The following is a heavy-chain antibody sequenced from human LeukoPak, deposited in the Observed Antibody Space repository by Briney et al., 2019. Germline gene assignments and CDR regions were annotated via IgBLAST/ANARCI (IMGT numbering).Heavy chain of an antibody. Sequence: PGGSLRLSCAASGFTVSSNYMSWVRQAPGKGLEWVSVIYSGGSTYYADSVKGRFTISRDNSKNTLYLQMNSLRAEDTAVYYCARERGGYCSGGSCYSAVDAFDIWGQGTMVTVSS. D-gene: IGHD2-15*01. CDR3: ARERGGYCSGGSCYSAVDAFDI. V-gene: IGHV3-53*01. CDR2: IYSGGST. J-gene: IGHJ3*02. CDR1: GFTVSSNY.